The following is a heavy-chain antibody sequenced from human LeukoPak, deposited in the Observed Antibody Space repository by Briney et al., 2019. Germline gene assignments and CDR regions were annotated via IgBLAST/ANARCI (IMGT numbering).Heavy chain of an antibody. D-gene: IGHD1-26*01. CDR1: GGSISSAGSS. CDR2: IYYGGSA. Sequence: SETLSLTCAASGGSISSAGSSWSWIRQPPGKGLEWIGSIYYGGSAYYNPSLKSRVTISVDTSKNQFSLNLSSVTAADTAVYYCARHGYSGSYFDYWGQGTLVTVSS. V-gene: IGHV4-39*01. J-gene: IGHJ4*02. CDR3: ARHGYSGSYFDY.